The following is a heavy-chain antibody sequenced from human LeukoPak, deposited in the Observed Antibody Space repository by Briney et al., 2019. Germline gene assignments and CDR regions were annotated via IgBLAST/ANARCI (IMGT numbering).Heavy chain of an antibody. Sequence: GGSLRLSCAASGFTFDDYGMSWVRQAPGKGLELVSGINWNGGSTGYADSVKGRFTISRDNAKNSLYLQMNSLRAEDTALYYCARDPYYGSGSYPDAFDIWGQGTMVTVSS. CDR3: ARDPYYGSGSYPDAFDI. CDR2: INWNGGST. J-gene: IGHJ3*02. V-gene: IGHV3-20*04. D-gene: IGHD3-10*01. CDR1: GFTFDDYG.